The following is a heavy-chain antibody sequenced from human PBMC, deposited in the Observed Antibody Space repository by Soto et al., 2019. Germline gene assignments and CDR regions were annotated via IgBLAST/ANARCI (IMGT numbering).Heavy chain of an antibody. Sequence: SETLSLTCTVSGGSISSYYWSWIRQPPGKGLEWIGYIYYSGSTNYNPSLKSRVTISVDTSKNQFSLKLSSVTAADAAVYYCARAEYSSSHYYYYYYMDVWGKGTTVTVSS. D-gene: IGHD6-6*01. J-gene: IGHJ6*03. CDR2: IYYSGST. CDR1: GGSISSYY. V-gene: IGHV4-59*01. CDR3: ARAEYSSSHYYYYYYMDV.